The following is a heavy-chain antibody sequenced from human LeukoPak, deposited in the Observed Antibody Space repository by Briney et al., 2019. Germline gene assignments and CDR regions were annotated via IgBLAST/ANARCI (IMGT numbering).Heavy chain of an antibody. Sequence: SETLSLTCAVYGGSFSGYYWSWIRQPPGKGLEWIGEINHSGSINYNPSLKSRVTISVDTSKNQFSLKLSSVTAADTAVYYCARINPYGVRKGWFDPWGQGTLVTVSS. J-gene: IGHJ5*02. CDR1: GGSFSGYY. D-gene: IGHD4-17*01. CDR3: ARINPYGVRKGWFDP. V-gene: IGHV4-34*01. CDR2: INHSGSI.